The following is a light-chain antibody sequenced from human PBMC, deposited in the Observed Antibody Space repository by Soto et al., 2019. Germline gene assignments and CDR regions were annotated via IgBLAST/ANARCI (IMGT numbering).Light chain of an antibody. CDR2: SNY. Sequence: QSVLTQPPSASGTPGQRVTISCSGSSSNIESNTVTWYQQLPGTAPKLVIYSNYDRPSGVPDRFSGSTSGTSASLVIRGLQSEDEADYYCAAWDDILNGYVFGTGTKVTVL. CDR3: AAWDDILNGYV. CDR1: SSNIESNT. V-gene: IGLV1-44*01. J-gene: IGLJ1*01.